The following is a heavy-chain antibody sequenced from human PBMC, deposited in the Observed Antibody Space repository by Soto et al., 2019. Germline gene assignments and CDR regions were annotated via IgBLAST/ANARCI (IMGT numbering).Heavy chain of an antibody. CDR2: IYFRGTT. J-gene: IGHJ4*02. CDR1: GGSISSYY. D-gene: IGHD3-22*01. Sequence: SETLSLTCTVSGGSISSYYWSWIRQPPGKGLEWFGYIYFRGTTNYNPSLKSRFTMSADTSKNQFSLRLNSVTAAYTAVYYCARMNYYDTSGYPFDYWGQGMMVTVSS. V-gene: IGHV4-59*01. CDR3: ARMNYYDTSGYPFDY.